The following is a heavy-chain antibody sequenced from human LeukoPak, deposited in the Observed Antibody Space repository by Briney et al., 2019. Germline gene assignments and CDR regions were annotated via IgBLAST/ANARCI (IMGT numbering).Heavy chain of an antibody. J-gene: IGHJ5*02. CDR3: ARGDSSRAHWFNP. D-gene: IGHD6-13*01. V-gene: IGHV4-38-2*02. CDR2: IYHSGST. Sequence: SETPSLTCTVSGYSISSGYYWGWIRQPPGKVLEWIGSIYHSGSTYYNPSLKSRVTISVDTSKNQFSLKLSSVTAADTAVYYCARGDSSRAHWFNPWGQGTLVTVSS. CDR1: GYSISSGYY.